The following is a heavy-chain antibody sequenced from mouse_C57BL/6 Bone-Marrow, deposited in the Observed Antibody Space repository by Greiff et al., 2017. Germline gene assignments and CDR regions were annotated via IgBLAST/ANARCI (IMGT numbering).Heavy chain of an antibody. J-gene: IGHJ3*01. D-gene: IGHD1-1*01. Sequence: EVMLVESGEGLVKPGGSLKLSCAASGFTFSSYAMSWVRQTPEKRLEWVAYISSGGDYIYYADTVKGRFTISRDNARNTLYLQMSSLKSEDTAMDYCTRDYYGSSFAYWGQGTLVTVSA. CDR3: TRDYYGSSFAY. CDR1: GFTFSSYA. CDR2: ISSGGDYI. V-gene: IGHV5-9-1*02.